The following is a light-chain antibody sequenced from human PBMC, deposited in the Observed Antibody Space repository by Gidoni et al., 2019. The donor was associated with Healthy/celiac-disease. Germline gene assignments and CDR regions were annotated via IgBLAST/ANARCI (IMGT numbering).Light chain of an antibody. V-gene: IGKV3-11*01. CDR3: QQRSSWPYT. J-gene: IGKJ2*01. CDR2: DAS. CDR1: QSVSSY. Sequence: EIVFTQTPATLSLSPGERATLSCRASQSVSSYLAWYQQKPGQAPRLLIYDASNRATGIPARFSGSGSGTDFTLTISSLEPEDFAVYYCQQRSSWPYTFGHGTKLEIK.